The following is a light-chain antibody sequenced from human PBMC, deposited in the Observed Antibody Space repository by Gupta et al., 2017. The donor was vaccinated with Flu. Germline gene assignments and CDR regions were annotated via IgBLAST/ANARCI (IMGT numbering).Light chain of an antibody. CDR3: QQYGSSPRT. Sequence: EIVLTQSPDTLSLSPGERATLSCRASQSVSSSSLAWFQQKPGQAPRLLIFDASSRATGIPDRFSGSGSGTDFTLTISRLEPEDFAVYYCQQYGSSPRTFGQGTKVEIK. CDR2: DAS. J-gene: IGKJ1*01. V-gene: IGKV3-20*01. CDR1: QSVSSSS.